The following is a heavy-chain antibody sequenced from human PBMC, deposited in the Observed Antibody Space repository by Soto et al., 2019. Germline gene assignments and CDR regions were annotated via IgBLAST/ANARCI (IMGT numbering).Heavy chain of an antibody. CDR3: ARQITGNDYGDYFDY. Sequence: QVQMVQSGAEVKKPGSSVKVSCKASGGTFSSYAIIWVRQAPGQGLEWMGGIIPIFGTANYAQKFQGRVTITADESTSTVYMERRSLRSEDTAVYYCARQITGNDYGDYFDYWGQGTLVTGSS. CDR2: IIPIFGTA. J-gene: IGHJ4*02. D-gene: IGHD4-17*01. V-gene: IGHV1-69*12. CDR1: GGTFSSYA.